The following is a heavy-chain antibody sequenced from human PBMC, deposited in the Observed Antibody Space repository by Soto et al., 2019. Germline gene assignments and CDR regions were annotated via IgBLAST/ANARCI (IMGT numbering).Heavy chain of an antibody. CDR1: GFTFSNAW. Sequence: EVQLVESGGGLVKPGGSLRLSCAASGFTFSNAWMSWVRQAPGKGLEWVGRIKTKTDGGTTDYAAPVKGRFTISRDDSKNTLYLQMNSVKAEDTAVYYCAAGVTSRGMDVWGQGTTVTVSS. V-gene: IGHV3-15*01. D-gene: IGHD2-21*02. J-gene: IGHJ6*02. CDR3: AAGVTSRGMDV. CDR2: IKTKTDGGTT.